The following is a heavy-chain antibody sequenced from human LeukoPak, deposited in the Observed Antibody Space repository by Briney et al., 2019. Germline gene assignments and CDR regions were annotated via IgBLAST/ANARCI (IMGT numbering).Heavy chain of an antibody. CDR2: ISSSSSYI. Sequence: GGSLRLSCAASGFTFSSYSMNWVRQAPGKWLEWVSSISSSSSYIYYADSVKGRFTISRDNAKNSLYLQMNSLRAEDTAVYYCARDLMTTVTTVDYWGQGTLVTVSS. CDR1: GFTFSSYS. J-gene: IGHJ4*02. D-gene: IGHD4-17*01. CDR3: ARDLMTTVTTVDY. V-gene: IGHV3-21*01.